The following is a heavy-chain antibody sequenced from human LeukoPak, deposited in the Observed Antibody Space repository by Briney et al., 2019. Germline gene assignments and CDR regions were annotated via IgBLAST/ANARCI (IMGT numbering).Heavy chain of an antibody. CDR1: GYSISSGYY. CDR2: IYHSGST. Sequence: SETLSLTCTVSGYSISSGYYWGWIRQPPGKGLEWIGSIYHSGSTYYNPSLKSRVTISVDTSKNQFSLKLSSATAADTAVYYCARVGSGYGRYYFDYWGQGTLVTVSS. CDR3: ARVGSGYGRYYFDY. J-gene: IGHJ4*02. D-gene: IGHD3-22*01. V-gene: IGHV4-38-2*02.